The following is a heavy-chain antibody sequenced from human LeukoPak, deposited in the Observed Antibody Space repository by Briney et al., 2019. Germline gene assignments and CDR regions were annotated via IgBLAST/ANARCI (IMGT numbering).Heavy chain of an antibody. Sequence: GGSLRLSCAASGFTFSSYGMSWVRQAPGKGLEWVSAIRSLGSSTYYADSVKGRFTISRDNSKNTLYLQMNSLRAEDTAVYYCAKEQVPPGMQRGYFGYWGQGTLVTVSS. V-gene: IGHV3-23*01. CDR2: IRSLGSST. CDR1: GFTFSSYG. CDR3: AKEQVPPGMQRGYFGY. D-gene: IGHD2-2*01. J-gene: IGHJ4*02.